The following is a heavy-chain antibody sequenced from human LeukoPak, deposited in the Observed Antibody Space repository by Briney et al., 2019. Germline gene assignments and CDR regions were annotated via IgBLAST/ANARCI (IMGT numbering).Heavy chain of an antibody. CDR1: GGSISSSSYY. CDR2: IYSSGNT. J-gene: IGHJ6*03. V-gene: IGHV4-39*07. D-gene: IGHD3-10*01. Sequence: SETLSLTCTVSGGSISSSSYYWGWIRQPPGKGLEWIGSIYSSGNTYYNASLKSRVTMYIDTSKNQFSLKLSSVTAADTAVYYCARVWIITMVRGVILEYSYYMDVWGKGTTVTVSS. CDR3: ARVWIITMVRGVILEYSYYMDV.